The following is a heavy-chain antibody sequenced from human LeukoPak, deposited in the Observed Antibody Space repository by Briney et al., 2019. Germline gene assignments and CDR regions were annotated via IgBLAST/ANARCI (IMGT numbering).Heavy chain of an antibody. CDR2: TYYRSKWYN. CDR1: GDSVSSNNAA. D-gene: IGHD2-15*01. CDR3: ASADCTGGTCHFDF. Sequence: SQTLSLTCAIAGDSVSSNNAAWNWIRQSPSRGLEWLGRTYYRSKWYNDYAVFVKSRITINPDTSNNQFSLKLSSVTPEDTAVYYCASADCTGGTCHFDFWGQGTLVTVSS. J-gene: IGHJ4*02. V-gene: IGHV6-1*01.